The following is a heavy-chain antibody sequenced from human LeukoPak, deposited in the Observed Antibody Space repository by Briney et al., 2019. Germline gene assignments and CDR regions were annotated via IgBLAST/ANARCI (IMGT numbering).Heavy chain of an antibody. CDR2: IVVGSGNT. CDR3: AADRGPYYDSSGYPPNWFDP. D-gene: IGHD3-22*01. Sequence: ASVKVSCKASGFTFTTSAMQWVRQARGQRLEWIGWIVVGSGNTNYAQKFQERVTITRDMSTDTAYMELASLRSEDTAVYYCAADRGPYYDSSGYPPNWFDPWGQGTLVTVSS. J-gene: IGHJ5*02. CDR1: GFTFTTSA. V-gene: IGHV1-58*02.